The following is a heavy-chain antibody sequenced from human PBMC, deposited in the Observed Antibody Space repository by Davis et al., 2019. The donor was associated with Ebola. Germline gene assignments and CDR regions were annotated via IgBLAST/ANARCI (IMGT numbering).Heavy chain of an antibody. J-gene: IGHJ5*02. V-gene: IGHV3-23*01. CDR2: IDGNGGGT. CDR1: GFTFSSYG. CDR3: ATDLLKS. Sequence: GESLKISCAASGFTFSSYGMHWVRQAPAKGLEWVSAIDGNGGGTYYADSVRGRFTISRDNSKNTLYLQLNSLRAEDTAVYYCATDLLKSWGQGILVTVSS.